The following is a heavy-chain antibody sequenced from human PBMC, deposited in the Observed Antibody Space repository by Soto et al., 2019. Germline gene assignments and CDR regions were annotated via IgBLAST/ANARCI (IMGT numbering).Heavy chain of an antibody. CDR3: ARDKPHPYSLNPYYYYGMDV. CDR2: ISYDGSNK. CDR1: GFTFSSYA. Sequence: SLRLSCAASGFTFSSYAMHWVRQAPGKGLEWVAVISYDGSNKYYADSVRGRFTISRDNSKNTLYLQMNSLRAEDTAVYYCARDKPHPYSLNPYYYYGMDVWGQGTTVTVSS. J-gene: IGHJ6*02. D-gene: IGHD2-15*01. V-gene: IGHV3-30-3*01.